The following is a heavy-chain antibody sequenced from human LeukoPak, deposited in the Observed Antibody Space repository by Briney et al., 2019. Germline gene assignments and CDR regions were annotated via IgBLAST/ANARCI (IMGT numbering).Heavy chain of an antibody. Sequence: SETLSLTCTVSGGSISSSRYFWGWIRQPPGKGLEWIGSIYYGGSTYYNPSLKSRVTISLDTSKNPFSLKLSSVTAADTAVYYCARQSRGIAAARFDYWGQGTLVTVSS. CDR2: IYYGGST. CDR1: GGSISSSRYF. J-gene: IGHJ4*02. V-gene: IGHV4-39*07. D-gene: IGHD6-13*01. CDR3: ARQSRGIAAARFDY.